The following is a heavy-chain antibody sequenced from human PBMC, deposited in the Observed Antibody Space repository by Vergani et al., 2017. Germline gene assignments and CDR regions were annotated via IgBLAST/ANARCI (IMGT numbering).Heavy chain of an antibody. CDR3: ARSQLPYYYGSGSYRGDWFDP. CDR1: VGTFSSYA. V-gene: IGHV1-69*13. CDR2: IIPIFGTA. D-gene: IGHD3-10*01. J-gene: IGHJ5*02. Sequence: QVQLVQSGAEVKKPGSSVKVSCKASVGTFSSYAISWVRQAPGQGLEWMGRIIPIFGTANYAQKFQGRVTITADESTSTAYMELSSLRSEDTAVYYCARSQLPYYYGSGSYRGDWFDPWGQGTLVTVSS.